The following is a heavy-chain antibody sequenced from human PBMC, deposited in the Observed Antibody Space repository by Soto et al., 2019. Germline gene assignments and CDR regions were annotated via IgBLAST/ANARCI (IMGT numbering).Heavy chain of an antibody. CDR3: ARDQSHITIFGEPFDY. D-gene: IGHD3-3*01. CDR1: GFTFSSYS. Sequence: EVQLVESGGGLVKPGGSLRLSCAASGFTFSSYSMNWVRQAPGKGLEWVSSISSSSSYIYYADSVEGRFTISRDNAKNSLYLQMNSLRAEDTAVYYCARDQSHITIFGEPFDYWGQGTLVTVSS. J-gene: IGHJ4*02. V-gene: IGHV3-21*01. CDR2: ISSSSSYI.